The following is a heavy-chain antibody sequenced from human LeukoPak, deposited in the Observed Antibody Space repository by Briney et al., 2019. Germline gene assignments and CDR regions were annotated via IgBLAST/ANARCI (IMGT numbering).Heavy chain of an antibody. V-gene: IGHV4-59*08. D-gene: IGHD6-13*01. Sequence: SETLSLTCTASGGSTSRYYWSWIRQPPGKSLEWIGYIYYSGSTTYNPSLKSRVTISIDTSNNRFSLNLTSVTAADTAVYYCARLPGISAVWGQGTPVIVSS. CDR1: GGSTSRYY. CDR2: IYYSGST. J-gene: IGHJ1*01. CDR3: ARLPGISAV.